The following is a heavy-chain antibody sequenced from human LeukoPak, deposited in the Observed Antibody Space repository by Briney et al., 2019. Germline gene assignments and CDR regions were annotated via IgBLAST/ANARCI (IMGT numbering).Heavy chain of an antibody. CDR1: GGTFSSYA. V-gene: IGHV1-69*04. CDR2: IIPILGIA. J-gene: IGHJ4*02. CDR3: ARVGRDGYNQFDY. Sequence: SVKVSCKASGGTFSSYAISWVRQAPGQGLEWMGRIIPILGIANYAQKFQGRVTITADKSTSTAYMELSSLRSEDTAVYYSARVGRDGYNQFDYWGQGTLVTVSS. D-gene: IGHD5-24*01.